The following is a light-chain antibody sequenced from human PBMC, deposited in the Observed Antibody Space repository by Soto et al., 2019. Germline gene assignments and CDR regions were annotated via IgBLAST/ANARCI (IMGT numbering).Light chain of an antibody. CDR1: QGISNY. V-gene: IGKV1-27*01. Sequence: DIQMTQSPSSLSASVGDRVTITCRASQGISNYLAWYQQKPGKVPKLLIYAASTLQSGVPSRFSGSGSGTDFNLTISSLQPEDVATYYCQKYNSAPSLTFGPGTKVDIK. CDR3: QKYNSAPSLT. J-gene: IGKJ3*01. CDR2: AAS.